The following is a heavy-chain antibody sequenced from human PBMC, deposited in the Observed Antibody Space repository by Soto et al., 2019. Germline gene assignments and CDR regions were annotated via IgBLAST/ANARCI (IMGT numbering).Heavy chain of an antibody. CDR1: GFTFSGSA. Sequence: PGESLKISCAASGFTFSGSAMHWVRQASGKGLEWVGRIRSKANSYATAYAASVKGRFTISRDDSKNTAYLQMNSLKTEDTAVYYCTRHEADAMGAPPGPWAQGTLVPVS. CDR2: IRSKANSYAT. J-gene: IGHJ5*02. D-gene: IGHD1-26*01. V-gene: IGHV3-73*01. CDR3: TRHEADAMGAPPGP.